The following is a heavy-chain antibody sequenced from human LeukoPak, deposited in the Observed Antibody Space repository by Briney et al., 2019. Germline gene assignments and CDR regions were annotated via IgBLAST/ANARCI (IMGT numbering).Heavy chain of an antibody. J-gene: IGHJ4*02. V-gene: IGHV3-21*01. Sequence: GGSLRLSCAASGFTFSSYSINWVRQAPGKGLEWVSSISSSSSYIYYADSVKGRFTISRDNAKNSLYLQMNSLRAEDTAVYYCAREAGSGSYYDYWGQGTLVTVSS. CDR3: AREAGSGSYYDY. CDR1: GFTFSSYS. CDR2: ISSSSSYI. D-gene: IGHD3-10*01.